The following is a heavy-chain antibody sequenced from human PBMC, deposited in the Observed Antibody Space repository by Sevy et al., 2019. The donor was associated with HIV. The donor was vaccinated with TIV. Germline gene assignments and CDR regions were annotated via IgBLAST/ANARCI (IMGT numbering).Heavy chain of an antibody. CDR3: ARDLEFYDYGDYGPAFMPDY. D-gene: IGHD4-17*01. Sequence: GGSLRLSCAASGFTFSSYGMHWVRQAPGKGLEWIAVIWFDGSNTYYADSVKGRFTISRDIAKNTLHLQMNSLRAEDTAVYYCARDLEFYDYGDYGPAFMPDYWGQGTLVTVSS. V-gene: IGHV3-33*01. J-gene: IGHJ4*02. CDR1: GFTFSSYG. CDR2: IWFDGSNT.